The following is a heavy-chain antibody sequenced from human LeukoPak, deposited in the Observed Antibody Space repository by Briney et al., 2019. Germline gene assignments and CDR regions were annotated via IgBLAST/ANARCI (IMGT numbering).Heavy chain of an antibody. CDR1: GGTFSSYA. CDR3: ARAVTHVLLWFGELLD. D-gene: IGHD3-10*01. CDR2: IIPIFGTA. Sequence: SVKVSCKASGGTFSSYAISGVRQAPGQGLEWMGGIIPIFGTANYAQKFQGRVTITADESTSTAYMELSSLRSEETAVYYCARAVTHVLLWFGELLDWGQGTLVTVSS. V-gene: IGHV1-69*13. J-gene: IGHJ4*02.